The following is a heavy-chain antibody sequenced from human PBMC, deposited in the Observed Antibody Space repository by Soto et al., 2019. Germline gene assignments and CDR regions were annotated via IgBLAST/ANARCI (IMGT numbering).Heavy chain of an antibody. CDR1: GFIFDNSG. V-gene: IGHV3-9*01. CDR2: FSWNGGNI. J-gene: IGHJ4*02. CDR3: VKAGVRDLIVEVPVYFDI. D-gene: IGHD2-21*01. Sequence: EVQLVESGGGLVQPGRSLRLSCAASGFIFDNSGMHWVRQAPGKGLEWVSGFSWNGGNIGYADSVKGRFSISRDNAKDSLFLQMNSLRPDDTAFYYCVKAGVRDLIVEVPVYFDIWGQGTLVTVSS.